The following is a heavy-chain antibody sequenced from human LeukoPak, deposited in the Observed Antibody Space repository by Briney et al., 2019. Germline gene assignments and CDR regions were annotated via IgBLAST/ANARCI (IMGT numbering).Heavy chain of an antibody. D-gene: IGHD5-24*01. CDR1: GYTFPSYF. J-gene: IGHJ4*02. CDR2: INPTGGST. V-gene: IGHV1-46*01. CDR3: ARLPERWLPLDY. Sequence: ASVKVSCKASGYTFPSYFMHWVRQAPGQGLEWMGIINPTGGSTTYAQKFQGRVTMTRDTSTSTVYMELSSLRSDDTAVYYCARLPERWLPLDYWGQGTLVTVSS.